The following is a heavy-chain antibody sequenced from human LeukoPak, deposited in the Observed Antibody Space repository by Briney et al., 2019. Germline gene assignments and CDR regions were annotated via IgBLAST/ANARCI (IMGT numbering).Heavy chain of an antibody. Sequence: GASVKVSCKASGCTFTSYGISWVRQAPGQGLEWMGWISAYNGNTNYAQKLQGRVTMTTDTSTSTAYMELRSLRSDDTAVYYCARGFIWLGPPFFDYWGQGTLVTVSS. CDR3: ARGFIWLGPPFFDY. V-gene: IGHV1-18*01. J-gene: IGHJ4*02. CDR2: ISAYNGNT. CDR1: GCTFTSYG. D-gene: IGHD3-10*01.